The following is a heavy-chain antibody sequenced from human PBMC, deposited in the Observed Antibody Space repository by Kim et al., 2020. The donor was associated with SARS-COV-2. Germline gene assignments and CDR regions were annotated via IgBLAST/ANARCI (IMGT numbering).Heavy chain of an antibody. J-gene: IGHJ6*01. CDR3: ANNRPYSRGWSPYYYGVDV. CDR1: GGTFSSYA. Sequence: SVKVSCKASGGTFSSYAISWVRQAPGQGLEWMGRIIPSHGIANYAQKFQGRVTITADKSTSTAYMELSSLRSEDTAVYYCANNRPYSRGWSPYYYGVDV. V-gene: IGHV1-69*04. CDR2: IIPSHGIA. D-gene: IGHD6-19*01.